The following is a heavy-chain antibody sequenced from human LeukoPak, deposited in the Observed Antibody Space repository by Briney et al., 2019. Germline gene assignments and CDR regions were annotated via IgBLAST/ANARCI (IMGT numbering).Heavy chain of an antibody. J-gene: IGHJ4*02. V-gene: IGHV3-48*01. CDR3: ARDQAPSYIVVVPAALDY. CDR1: GFTFSSYS. Sequence: GGSLRLSCAASGFTFSSYSMNWVRQAPGKGLEWVSYISSSSSTIYYADSVKGRFTISRDNAKNSLYLQMNSLRAEDTAVYYWARDQAPSYIVVVPAALDYWGQGTLVTVSS. D-gene: IGHD2-2*01. CDR2: ISSSSSTI.